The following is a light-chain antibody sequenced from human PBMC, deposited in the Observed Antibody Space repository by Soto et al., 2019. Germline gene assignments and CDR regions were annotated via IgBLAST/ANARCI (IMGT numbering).Light chain of an antibody. CDR3: MQALQTRT. V-gene: IGKV2-28*01. CDR1: QSLLHSNGYNY. J-gene: IGKJ1*01. CDR2: LGS. Sequence: DIVMTQSPLSLPVTPGEPASISCRSSQSLLHSNGYNYLDWYLQKPGQSPQLLIYLGSNRASGVPDRFSCSGSGTDFTLKSSRVEAEDVGVYYCMQALQTRTFGQGTKVEIK.